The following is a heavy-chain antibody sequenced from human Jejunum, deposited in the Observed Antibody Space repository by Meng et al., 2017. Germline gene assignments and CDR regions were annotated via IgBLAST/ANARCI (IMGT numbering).Heavy chain of an antibody. CDR2: IWSDGSKK. D-gene: IGHD3-10*01. Sequence: VELGGGVVQPGRSLRLSCLASGISFSTSGMHWVRQVPGKGLEWVAMIWSDGSKKYYADSVKGRFTISRDNSKNTVDLQMDSLRADDTAVYYCARDRGVRDLDHWGQGTLVTVSS. CDR3: ARDRGVRDLDH. J-gene: IGHJ4*02. CDR1: GISFSTSG. V-gene: IGHV3-33*01.